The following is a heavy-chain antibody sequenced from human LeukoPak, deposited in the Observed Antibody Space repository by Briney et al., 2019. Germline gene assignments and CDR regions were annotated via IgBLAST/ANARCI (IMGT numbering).Heavy chain of an antibody. CDR1: GDSVSSNSAA. CDR3: ATSGGFNSPRHY. Sequence: SQTLSLTCAISGDSVSSNSAAWNWIRQSPSRGLEWLGRTYYRSKWYNDYAVSVKSRITINPDTSKNQFSLKLNSATATDTAVYYCATSGGFNSPRHYWGQGTLVTVSS. J-gene: IGHJ4*02. V-gene: IGHV6-1*01. D-gene: IGHD3-16*01. CDR2: TYYRSKWYN.